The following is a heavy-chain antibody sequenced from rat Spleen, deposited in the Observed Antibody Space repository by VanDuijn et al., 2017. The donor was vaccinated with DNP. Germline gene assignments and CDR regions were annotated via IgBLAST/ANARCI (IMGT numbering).Heavy chain of an antibody. D-gene: IGHD1-11*01. CDR2: ISAGGGDT. Sequence: EVQLVEFGGALVQPGRSLKLSCAASGFTFSDHGMAWVRQAPTKGLEWVASISAGGGDTYYRDSVKGRFTISRDNAKNTQYLQMDSLRSEDTATYYCAILDQLRSAFDYWGQGVMVTGSS. CDR1: GFTFSDHG. CDR3: AILDQLRSAFDY. J-gene: IGHJ2*01. V-gene: IGHV5S13*01.